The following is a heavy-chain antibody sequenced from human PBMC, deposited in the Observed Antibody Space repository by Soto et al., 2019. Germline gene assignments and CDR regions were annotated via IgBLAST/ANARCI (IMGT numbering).Heavy chain of an antibody. CDR2: IYHSGST. J-gene: IGHJ4*02. CDR1: CGSISSSNW. Sequence: SETLSLTCAVSCGSISSSNWWRWVRQPPGKGLEWIGEIYHSGSTNYNPSLKSRVTISVDKSKNQFSLKLSSVTAADTAVYYCARDHIAVAGNGDYFDYWGQGTLVTVSS. V-gene: IGHV4-4*02. D-gene: IGHD6-19*01. CDR3: ARDHIAVAGNGDYFDY.